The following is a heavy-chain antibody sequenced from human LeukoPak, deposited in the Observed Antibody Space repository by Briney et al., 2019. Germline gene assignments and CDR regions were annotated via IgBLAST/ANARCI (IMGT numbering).Heavy chain of an antibody. J-gene: IGHJ5*02. V-gene: IGHV1-2*02. CDR3: ARGLPEGFDP. CDR2: INPNGGGT. D-gene: IGHD4-11*01. Sequence: ASVKVSCKASGYTFSGYYIHWVRQAPGQGLEWMGWINPNGGGTNYARKFQGRVTMTRATSITTAYMELSRLTSDDTAVYYCARGLPEGFDPWGQGTLVTVSS. CDR1: GYTFSGYY.